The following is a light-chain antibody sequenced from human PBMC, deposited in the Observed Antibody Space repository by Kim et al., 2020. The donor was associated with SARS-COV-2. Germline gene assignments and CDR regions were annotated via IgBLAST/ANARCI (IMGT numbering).Light chain of an antibody. Sequence: SYELTQPPSVSVSPGQTARITCSGDALPNQYDYWYQQKPGRAPVLVIYKDSERPSGIPERFSGSSSGTTVTLTISGVQAEDEADYYCQSADSSGVVFGGGTQLTVL. J-gene: IGLJ2*01. CDR2: KDS. CDR3: QSADSSGVV. CDR1: ALPNQY. V-gene: IGLV3-25*03.